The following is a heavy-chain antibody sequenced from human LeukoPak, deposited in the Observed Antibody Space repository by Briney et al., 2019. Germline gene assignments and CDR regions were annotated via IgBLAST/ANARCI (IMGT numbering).Heavy chain of an antibody. V-gene: IGHV1-2*02. CDR3: ARDEWGTLLRDAFDI. D-gene: IGHD3-16*01. Sequence: ASVKVSCEASGYTFTGYYMHWVRQAPGQGLEWMGWINPNSGGTNYAQKSQGRVTMTRGTSISTAYMELSRLRSDDTAVYYCARDEWGTLLRDAFDIWGQGTMVTVSS. CDR1: GYTFTGYY. CDR2: INPNSGGT. J-gene: IGHJ3*02.